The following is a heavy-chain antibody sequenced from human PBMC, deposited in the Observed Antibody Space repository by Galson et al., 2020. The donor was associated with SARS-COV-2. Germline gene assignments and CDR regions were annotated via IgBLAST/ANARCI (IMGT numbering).Heavy chain of an antibody. CDR2: TFSNDEK. Sequence: SGPTLVKPTETLTLTCTVSGFSLSNARMGVSWIRQPPGKALEWLAHTFSNDEKSYSTSLRSRLTISKDTSKSQVVLTMTNMDPVDSATYYCASYSGSYDMFDYWGQGTLVTVSS. CDR1: GFSLSNARMG. V-gene: IGHV2-26*01. CDR3: ASYSGSYDMFDY. J-gene: IGHJ4*02. D-gene: IGHD1-26*01.